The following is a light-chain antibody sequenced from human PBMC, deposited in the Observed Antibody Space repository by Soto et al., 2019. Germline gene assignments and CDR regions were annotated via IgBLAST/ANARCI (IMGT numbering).Light chain of an antibody. CDR1: QGISSY. Sequence: AIRITQSPSSFSASTGDRVTITCRASQGISSYLAWYQQKPGKAPKLLIYAASTLQSGVPSRFSGSGSGTDFTLTISCLQSEDFATYYCQQYYSYPSLTFGGGTKVEIK. J-gene: IGKJ4*01. CDR3: QQYYSYPSLT. CDR2: AAS. V-gene: IGKV1-8*01.